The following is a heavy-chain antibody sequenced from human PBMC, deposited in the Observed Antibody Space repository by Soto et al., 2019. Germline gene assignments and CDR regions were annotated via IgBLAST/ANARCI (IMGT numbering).Heavy chain of an antibody. CDR1: GGFVSSGNYY. CDR2: MSHSGGT. J-gene: IGHJ3*02. Sequence: QEQLQQWGAGLLKPSETLSLTCAVYGGFVSSGNYYWSWIRQPPGKGLEWIGEMSHSGGTHFNPSLKSRVTISVDTSKNQLSLKMSSVTAADTAVYYCARVERGTATTVVDAFDIWGPGTMVTVSS. V-gene: IGHV4-34*01. CDR3: ARVERGTATTVVDAFDI. D-gene: IGHD1-1*01.